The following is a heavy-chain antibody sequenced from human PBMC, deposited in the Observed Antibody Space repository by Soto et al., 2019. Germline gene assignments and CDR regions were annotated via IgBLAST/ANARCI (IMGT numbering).Heavy chain of an antibody. CDR3: EKGGYCTNISCPRWFDP. J-gene: IGHJ5*02. Sequence: GSLRLSCAASGFTFTSYAMSWVRQAPGKGLEWVSGISATGGSTYYADSVKGRFTISRDNSRNTLYLQMNSLRAEDTALYYCEKGGYCTNISCPRWFDPWGQGTLVTVSS. V-gene: IGHV3-23*01. CDR2: ISATGGST. CDR1: GFTFTSYA. D-gene: IGHD2-2*01.